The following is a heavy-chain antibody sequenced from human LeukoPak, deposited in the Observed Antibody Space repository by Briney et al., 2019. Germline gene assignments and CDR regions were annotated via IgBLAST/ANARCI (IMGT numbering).Heavy chain of an antibody. D-gene: IGHD6-19*01. J-gene: IGHJ5*02. CDR1: GYTFTGYY. CDR2: INPNSGGT. CDR3: ARHSGGSGWYLDNWFDP. V-gene: IGHV1-2*02. Sequence: ASVKVSCKASGYTFTGYYMHWVRQAPGQGLEWMGWINPNSGGTNYAQKFQGRVTMTRDTSISTAYMELSRLRSDDTAVYYCARHSGGSGWYLDNWFDPWGQGTLVTVSS.